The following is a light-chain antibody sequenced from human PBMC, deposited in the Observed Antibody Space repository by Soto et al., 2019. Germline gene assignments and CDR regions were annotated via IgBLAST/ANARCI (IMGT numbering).Light chain of an antibody. Sequence: EIVLTQSPGTLSLSPGERATLSCRASQSVSSSYLAWYQQKPGQAPRPLIYGASSRAIGIPDRFSGSGSGTYCALSISRLEPEDFAVYYCQQYGSSPWTFGQGTKVEIK. CDR1: QSVSSSY. CDR3: QQYGSSPWT. V-gene: IGKV3-20*01. J-gene: IGKJ1*01. CDR2: GAS.